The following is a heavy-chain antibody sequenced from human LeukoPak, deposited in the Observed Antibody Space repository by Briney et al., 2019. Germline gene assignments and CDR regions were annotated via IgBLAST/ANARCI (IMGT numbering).Heavy chain of an antibody. J-gene: IGHJ4*02. CDR2: ISSRGDSI. D-gene: IGHD6-13*01. V-gene: IGHV3-11*01. Sequence: GGSLRLSCAASGFPFNDYYMSWIRQAPGKGLEWISYISSRGDSIYYAQSVKGRFTISRDNAKKSLYLQMNSLRGEDTAIYYCARDVAETAAAGTNYFDFWGQGTLVTVSS. CDR1: GFPFNDYY. CDR3: ARDVAETAAAGTNYFDF.